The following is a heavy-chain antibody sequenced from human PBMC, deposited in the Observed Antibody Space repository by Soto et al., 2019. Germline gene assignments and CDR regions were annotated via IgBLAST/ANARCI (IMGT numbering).Heavy chain of an antibody. CDR3: ARDRNPRSYDFWSGMDV. Sequence: PSETLSLTCTVSGGSISSYYWSWIRQPPGKGLEWIGYIYYSGSTNYNPSLKRRVTISVDTSRNQFSLKLSSVTAADTAVYHCARDRNPRSYDFWSGMDVWGQGTTVTVS. D-gene: IGHD3-3*01. CDR1: GGSISSYY. J-gene: IGHJ6*02. V-gene: IGHV4-59*01. CDR2: IYYSGST.